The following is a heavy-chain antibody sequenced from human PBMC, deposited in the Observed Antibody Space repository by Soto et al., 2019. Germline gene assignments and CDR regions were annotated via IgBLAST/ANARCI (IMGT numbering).Heavy chain of an antibody. V-gene: IGHV4-34*01. CDR1: GGSLSDYF. CDR2: INHLGSI. Sequence: PSETLSLTCVVSGGSLSDYFWSWIRQPPGMALEWIGEINHLGSINYNPSLKSRVTMSVDTSKNQFSLKLSSVTAADTAVYYCARDRGNWNGRSDAFDIWGQGTMVTVSS. D-gene: IGHD1-1*01. CDR3: ARDRGNWNGRSDAFDI. J-gene: IGHJ3*02.